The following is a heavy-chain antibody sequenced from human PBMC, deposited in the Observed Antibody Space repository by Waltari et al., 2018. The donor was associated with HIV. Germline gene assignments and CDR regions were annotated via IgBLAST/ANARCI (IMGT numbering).Heavy chain of an antibody. CDR1: GFSFSIYA. D-gene: IGHD6-13*01. Sequence: EVQLLESGGGLVQPGGSLRLYCRASGFSFSIYAMTWVRQAPGKGLEWVSGISGSGDNRYYADSVKGRFTISRDNSKNKVFLQMKSLRPEDTAFYYCTKDPVTAVGNINWFDPWGQGTLVTVSS. CDR2: ISGSGDNR. J-gene: IGHJ5*02. V-gene: IGHV3-23*01. CDR3: TKDPVTAVGNINWFDP.